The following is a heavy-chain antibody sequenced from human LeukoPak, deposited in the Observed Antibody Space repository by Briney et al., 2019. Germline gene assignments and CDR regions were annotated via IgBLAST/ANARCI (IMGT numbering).Heavy chain of an antibody. J-gene: IGHJ6*02. CDR1: GYTFTGYY. V-gene: IGHV1-2*04. D-gene: IGHD6-13*01. CDR3: ARDANGIAAAGPWGGMDV. Sequence: ASVKVSCKASGYTFTGYYMHWVRQAPGRGLEWMGWINPNSGGTNYAQKFQGWVTMTRDTSISTAYMELSRLRSDDTAVYYCARDANGIAAAGPWGGMDVWGQGTTVTVSS. CDR2: INPNSGGT.